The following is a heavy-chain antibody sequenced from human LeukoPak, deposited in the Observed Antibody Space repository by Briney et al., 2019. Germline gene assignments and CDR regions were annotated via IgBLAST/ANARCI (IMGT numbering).Heavy chain of an antibody. J-gene: IGHJ6*03. Sequence: SGGSLRLSCAASGFTFSSYEMNWVRQAPGKGLEWVSSITSGSSYIYYADSVRGRFTISRDNAKNSLYLQMNSLRAEDTAVYYCARDPYSGSYGNYYNFMDVWGKGTTVTISS. CDR2: ITSGSSYI. V-gene: IGHV3-21*01. CDR1: GFTFSSYE. CDR3: ARDPYSGSYGNYYNFMDV. D-gene: IGHD1-26*01.